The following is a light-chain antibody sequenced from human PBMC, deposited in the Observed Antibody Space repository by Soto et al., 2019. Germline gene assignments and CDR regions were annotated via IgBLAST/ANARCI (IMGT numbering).Light chain of an antibody. Sequence: QSALTHPPSASGTPGQRVTISCSGSSSNIGSNTVNWYQQLPGTAPKLVIYSNNQRPSGVPDRFSGSKSGTSASLAISGVQSEDEADYYCVAWDDSLNGYVVFGGGTKVTVL. J-gene: IGLJ2*01. V-gene: IGLV1-44*01. CDR1: SSNIGSNT. CDR2: SNN. CDR3: VAWDDSLNGYVV.